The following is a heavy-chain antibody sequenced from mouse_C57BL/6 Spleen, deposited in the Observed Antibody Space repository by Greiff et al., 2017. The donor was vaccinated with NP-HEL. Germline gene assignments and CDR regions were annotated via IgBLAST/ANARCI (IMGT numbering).Heavy chain of an antibody. D-gene: IGHD4-1*01. J-gene: IGHJ4*01. CDR3: ARESLTGSYYYAMDY. CDR1: GYTFTDYY. CDR2: INPYNGGT. V-gene: IGHV1-19*01. Sequence: DVKLQESGPVLVKPGASVKMSCKASGYTFTDYYMNWVKQSHGKSLEWIGVINPYNGGTSYNQKFKGKATLTVDKSSSTAYMELNSLTSEDSAVYYCARESLTGSYYYAMDYWGQGTSVTVSS.